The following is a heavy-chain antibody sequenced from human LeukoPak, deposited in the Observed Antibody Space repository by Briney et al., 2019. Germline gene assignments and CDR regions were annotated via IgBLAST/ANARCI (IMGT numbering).Heavy chain of an antibody. Sequence: GRSLRLSCAASGFTFDDYAMHWVRQAPGKGLEWVSGISWNSGSIGYADSVKGRFTISRDNAKNSLYLQMNSLRAEDTAVYYCARAGVAGFSDYWGQGTLVSVSS. CDR2: ISWNSGSI. CDR3: ARAGVAGFSDY. V-gene: IGHV3-9*01. D-gene: IGHD6-19*01. J-gene: IGHJ4*02. CDR1: GFTFDDYA.